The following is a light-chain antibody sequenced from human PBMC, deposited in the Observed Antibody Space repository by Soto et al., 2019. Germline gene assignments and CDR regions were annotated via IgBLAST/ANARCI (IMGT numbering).Light chain of an antibody. CDR3: QQRSNWPPLT. CDR2: DAS. V-gene: IGKV3-11*01. J-gene: IGKJ4*01. Sequence: ELVLTQSPGTLSLSPGDRATLSCRASQSVSSTYLAWYQQKPGQAPRLVIYDASNRATGIPARFSGSGSGTDFTLTISSLEPEDFAVYYCQQRSNWPPLTFGGGTKVDIK. CDR1: QSVSSTY.